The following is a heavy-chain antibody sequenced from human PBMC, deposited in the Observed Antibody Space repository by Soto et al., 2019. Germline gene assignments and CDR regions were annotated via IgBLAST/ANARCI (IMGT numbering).Heavy chain of an antibody. CDR1: GFTFSSYS. V-gene: IGHV3-21*01. J-gene: IGHJ4*02. Sequence: GGSLRLSCAASGFTFSSYSMHWVRQAPGKGLEWVSSISSTSSYIYYADSVRGRFTISRDNAKNSLYLQLNSLRAEDTAVYYCAGDPSYFDFWGQGTLVTVSA. CDR3: AGDPSYFDF. CDR2: ISSTSSYI.